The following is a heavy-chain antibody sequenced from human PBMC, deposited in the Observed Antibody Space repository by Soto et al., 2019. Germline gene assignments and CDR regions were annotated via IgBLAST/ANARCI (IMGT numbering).Heavy chain of an antibody. D-gene: IGHD1-26*01. J-gene: IGHJ6*02. CDR3: ARDRGWELLSSYYYYGMDV. Sequence: ASVKVSCKASGYTFTSYYMHWVRQAPGQGLEWMGIINPSGGSTSYAQKFQGRVTMTRDTSTSTVYMELSSLRSEDTAVYYCARDRGWELLSSYYYYGMDVWGQGTTVTVSS. CDR1: GYTFTSYY. V-gene: IGHV1-46*01. CDR2: INPSGGST.